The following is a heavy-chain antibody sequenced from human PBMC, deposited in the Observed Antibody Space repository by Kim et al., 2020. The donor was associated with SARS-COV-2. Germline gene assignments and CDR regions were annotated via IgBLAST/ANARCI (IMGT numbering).Heavy chain of an antibody. D-gene: IGHD1-26*01. CDR3: ARDPLDRSGSYLYYYYGMDV. CDR2: ISSSSSTI. Sequence: GGSLRLSCAASGFTFSSYSMNWVRQAPGKGLEWVSYISSSSSTIYYADSVKGRFTISRDNAKNSLYLQMNSLRDEDTAVYYCARDPLDRSGSYLYYYYGMDVWGQGTTVTVSS. CDR1: GFTFSSYS. V-gene: IGHV3-48*02. J-gene: IGHJ6*02.